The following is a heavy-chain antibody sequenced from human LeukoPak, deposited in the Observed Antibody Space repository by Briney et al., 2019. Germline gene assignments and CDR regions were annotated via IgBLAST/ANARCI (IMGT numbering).Heavy chain of an antibody. Sequence: SETLSLTCTVSGDSVSNDNFYWGWIRQPPGKGLEWIGSIYYSGSTYYNPSLKSRVTISVDTSKNQFSLKLSSVTAADTAVYYCARLEPVRDRPERDFDYWGQGTLVTVSS. CDR1: GDSVSNDNFY. CDR2: IYYSGST. CDR3: ARLEPVRDRPERDFDY. V-gene: IGHV4-39*01. J-gene: IGHJ4*02. D-gene: IGHD4-17*01.